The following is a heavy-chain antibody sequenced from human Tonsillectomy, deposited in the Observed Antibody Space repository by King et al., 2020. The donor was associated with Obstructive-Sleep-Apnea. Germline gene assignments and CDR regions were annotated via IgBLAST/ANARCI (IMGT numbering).Heavy chain of an antibody. CDR2: ISYDGSNK. J-gene: IGHJ4*02. CDR1: GFTFSNYP. D-gene: IGHD3-22*01. V-gene: IGHV3-30-3*01. CDR3: ARVSYYDSSGDSSYFDY. Sequence: QLVQSGGGVVRPGRSLRLSCAASGFTFSNYPMYWVRQAPGKGLEWVAFISYDGSNKYYADSVKGRFTISRDNSKNTLYLQMNSLRAEDTAMYYCARVSYYDSSGDSSYFDYWGQGTLVTVSS.